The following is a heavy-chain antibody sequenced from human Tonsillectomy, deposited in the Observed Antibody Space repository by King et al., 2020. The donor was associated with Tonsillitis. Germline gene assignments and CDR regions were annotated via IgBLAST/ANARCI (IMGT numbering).Heavy chain of an antibody. CDR3: ARGGEYDAFDI. D-gene: IGHD3-16*01. V-gene: IGHV1-46*03. J-gene: IGHJ3*02. Sequence: VQLVESGAEVKKPGASVKVSCTASGYTFTSYYMHWVRQAPGQGLEWMGIINPSGGSTNYAQKFQGRVTMTRDTSTSTVYMELSRLRSEDTAVYYCARGGEYDAFDIWGQGTMVTVSS. CDR1: GYTFTSYY. CDR2: INPSGGST.